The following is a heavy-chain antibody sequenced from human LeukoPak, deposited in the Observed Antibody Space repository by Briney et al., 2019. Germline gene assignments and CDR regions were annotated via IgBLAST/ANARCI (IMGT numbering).Heavy chain of an antibody. CDR2: IYSGGST. CDR3: ARDLAGYNSFDY. D-gene: IGHD5-24*01. CDR1: GFTVSSSY. Sequence: GGSLRLSCAASGFTVSSSYMSWVRQATGKGLEWVSSIYSGGSTYYTDSVKGRFTISRDNSKNTPYLQMNSLRAEDTAVYYCARDLAGYNSFDYWSQGTLVTVSS. V-gene: IGHV3-66*01. J-gene: IGHJ4*02.